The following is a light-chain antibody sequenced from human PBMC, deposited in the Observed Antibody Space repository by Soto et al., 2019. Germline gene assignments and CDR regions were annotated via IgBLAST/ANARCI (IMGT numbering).Light chain of an antibody. CDR3: HQYGSSPYT. Sequence: EIVLTQSPGTMSLSPVERATLSCRASQSVSSSYLAWYQQKPGQAPRLLSYGASSRATGIPDRFSGSGSGTDFTLTISRLEPEDFAVYYCHQYGSSPYTFGQGTKLEIK. J-gene: IGKJ2*01. CDR1: QSVSSSY. CDR2: GAS. V-gene: IGKV3-20*01.